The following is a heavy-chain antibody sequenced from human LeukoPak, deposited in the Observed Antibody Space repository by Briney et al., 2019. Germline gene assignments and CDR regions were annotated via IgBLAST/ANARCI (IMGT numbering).Heavy chain of an antibody. CDR3: AKPTQSGAFDI. CDR1: GGSISIYY. Sequence: SETLSLTCTVSGGSISIYYWSWIRQPPGKGLEWIGYINYSGSTNYNPSLKSRVTISVDTSKNQFSLKLSSVTAADTAVYYCAKPTQSGAFDIWGQGTMVTVSS. J-gene: IGHJ3*02. D-gene: IGHD3-10*01. V-gene: IGHV4-59*01. CDR2: INYSGST.